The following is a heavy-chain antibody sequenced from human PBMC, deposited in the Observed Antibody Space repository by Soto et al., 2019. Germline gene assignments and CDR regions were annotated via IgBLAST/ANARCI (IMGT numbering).Heavy chain of an antibody. V-gene: IGHV3-30*18. J-gene: IGHJ4*02. Sequence: QVQLVESGGGVVQPGRSLRLSCAASGFTFSSYGMHWVRQAPGKGLEWVAVISYDGSNKYYADSVKGRFTISRDNSKNTLYLQMNSLGAEDTAVYYCAKTGYGSGSRYYFDYWGQGTLVTVSS. CDR2: ISYDGSNK. D-gene: IGHD3-10*01. CDR3: AKTGYGSGSRYYFDY. CDR1: GFTFSSYG.